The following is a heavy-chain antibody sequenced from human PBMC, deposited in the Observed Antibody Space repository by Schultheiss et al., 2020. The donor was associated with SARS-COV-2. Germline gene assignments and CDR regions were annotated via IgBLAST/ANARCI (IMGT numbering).Heavy chain of an antibody. CDR3: ARDAWSGYDSGYDY. CDR1: GYTFTSYG. Sequence: ASVKVSCKASGYTFTSYGISWVRQAPGQGLEWMGWISGYNGHRNYAQKFQGRVTITADKSTSTAYMELSSLRSEDTAVYYCARDAWSGYDSGYDYWGQGTLVTVSS. V-gene: IGHV1-18*01. D-gene: IGHD5-12*01. J-gene: IGHJ4*02. CDR2: ISGYNGHR.